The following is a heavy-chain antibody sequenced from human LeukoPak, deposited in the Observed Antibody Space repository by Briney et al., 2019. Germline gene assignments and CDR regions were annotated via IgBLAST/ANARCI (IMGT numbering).Heavy chain of an antibody. CDR1: GDSVSSTSVI. CDR2: TYYTSKWNN. J-gene: IGHJ4*02. D-gene: IGHD3-10*01. CDR3: ARDQHGSRGEFDY. Sequence: NRSQTLSLTCAISGDSVSSTSVIWNWIRQSPSGGLEWLGRTYYTSKWNNDYAASVKGRMTINSDTSTNQVSLHLSSVTPEDTAVCFCARDQHGSRGEFDYWGQGTLVTVSS. V-gene: IGHV6-1*01.